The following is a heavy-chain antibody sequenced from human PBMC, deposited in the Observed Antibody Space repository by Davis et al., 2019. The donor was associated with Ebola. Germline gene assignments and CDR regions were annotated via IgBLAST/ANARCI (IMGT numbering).Heavy chain of an antibody. D-gene: IGHD4-11*01. CDR1: GFTFSSYE. Sequence: GGSLRLSCAASGFTFSSYEMNWVRQAPGKGLEWVSYISSSGSTIYYADSVKGRFTISRDNAKNSLYLQMNSLRGEDTAVYYCARVYRAYYFDYWSQGTLVTVSS. V-gene: IGHV3-48*03. CDR3: ARVYRAYYFDY. CDR2: ISSSGSTI. J-gene: IGHJ4*02.